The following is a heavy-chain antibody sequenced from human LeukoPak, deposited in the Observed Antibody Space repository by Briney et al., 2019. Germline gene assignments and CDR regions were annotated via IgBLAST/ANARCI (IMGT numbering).Heavy chain of an antibody. CDR3: ATPGLARAY. Sequence: SETLSLTCTVSVGSISSSSYYWGWIRQPPGKGLEWIGSIYYNGNTYYNASLKSRITISGDTSKNQFSLILTSVTAADTAVYYCATPGLARAYWGQGTRVTVSS. CDR2: IYYNGNT. J-gene: IGHJ4*02. CDR1: VGSISSSSYY. V-gene: IGHV4-39*01.